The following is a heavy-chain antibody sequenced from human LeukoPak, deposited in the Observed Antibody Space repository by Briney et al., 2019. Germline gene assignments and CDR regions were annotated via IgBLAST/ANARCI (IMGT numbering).Heavy chain of an antibody. J-gene: IGHJ3*02. CDR2: IYPGDSDT. Sequence: GESLKISCKGSGYSFTSYWIGWVRQLPGKGLGWMGIIYPGDSDTRYSPSFQGQVTISADKSISTAYLQWSSLKASDTAMYYCARGVLERLTLPDDAFDIWGQGTMVTVSS. CDR1: GYSFTSYW. CDR3: ARGVLERLTLPDDAFDI. D-gene: IGHD1-1*01. V-gene: IGHV5-51*01.